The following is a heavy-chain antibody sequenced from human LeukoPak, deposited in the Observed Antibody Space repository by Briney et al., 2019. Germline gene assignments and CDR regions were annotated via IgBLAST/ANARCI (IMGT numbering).Heavy chain of an antibody. CDR1: GYTLTELS. Sequence: ASVKVSCKASGYTLTELSMHWVRQAPGKGLEWMGGFDPEDGETIYAQKFQGRVTMTEDTSTDTAYMELSSLRSEDTAVYYCATAFQWITNILTGNYYYGMDVWGQGTTVTVSS. CDR2: FDPEDGET. CDR3: ATAFQWITNILTGNYYYGMDV. V-gene: IGHV1-24*01. D-gene: IGHD3-9*01. J-gene: IGHJ6*02.